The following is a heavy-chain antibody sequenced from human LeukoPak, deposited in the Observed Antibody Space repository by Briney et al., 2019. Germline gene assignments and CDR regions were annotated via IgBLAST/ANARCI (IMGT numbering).Heavy chain of an antibody. CDR2: VDPEDGET. CDR1: GYTFTDYY. D-gene: IGHD6-13*01. CDR3: ATLFIPIAAAGKLDY. J-gene: IGHJ4*02. V-gene: IGHV1-69-2*01. Sequence: ASVKVSCKVSGYTFTDYYMHWVQQAPGKGLEWMALVDPEDGETIYAEKFQGRVTITADTSTDTAYMELSSLRSEDTAVYYCATLFIPIAAAGKLDYWGQGTLVTVSS.